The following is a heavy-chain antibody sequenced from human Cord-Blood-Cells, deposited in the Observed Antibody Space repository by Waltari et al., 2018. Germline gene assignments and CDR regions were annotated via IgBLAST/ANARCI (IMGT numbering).Heavy chain of an antibody. J-gene: IGHJ3*02. Sequence: QVQLVQSGAEVKKPGASVKVSCKASGYTFTSYDINWVRQATGPGLEWMGWMNPNSGNTGYAQKFQGRVTITRNTSISTAYMELSSLRSEDTAVYYCARGFYYYDSSGDAFDIWGQGTMVTVSS. CDR2: MNPNSGNT. D-gene: IGHD3-22*01. V-gene: IGHV1-8*03. CDR3: ARGFYYYDSSGDAFDI. CDR1: GYTFTSYD.